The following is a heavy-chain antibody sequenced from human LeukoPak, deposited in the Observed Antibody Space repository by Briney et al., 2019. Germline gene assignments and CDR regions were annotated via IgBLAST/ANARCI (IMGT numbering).Heavy chain of an antibody. CDR2: IYTSGST. CDR3: ARGEAAAGPYYYYYMDV. J-gene: IGHJ6*03. D-gene: IGHD6-13*01. V-gene: IGHV4-4*07. Sequence: SETLSLTCTVSGGSISSYYWSWIRQPAGKGLEWIVRIYTSGSTNYNPSLKSRVTMSVDTSKNQFSLKLSSVTAADTAVYYCARGEAAAGPYYYYYMDVWGKGTTVTVSS. CDR1: GGSISSYY.